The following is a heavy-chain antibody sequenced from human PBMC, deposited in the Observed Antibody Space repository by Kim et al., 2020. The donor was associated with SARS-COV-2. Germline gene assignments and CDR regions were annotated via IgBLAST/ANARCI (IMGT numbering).Heavy chain of an antibody. J-gene: IGHJ4*02. D-gene: IGHD6-19*01. Sequence: ADSVKGRFTISRDTSKNALYLQMNSLRAEDTAVFYCAKDRQSTGWYYFDSWGQGTPVTVSS. V-gene: IGHV3-23*01. CDR3: AKDRQSTGWYYFDS.